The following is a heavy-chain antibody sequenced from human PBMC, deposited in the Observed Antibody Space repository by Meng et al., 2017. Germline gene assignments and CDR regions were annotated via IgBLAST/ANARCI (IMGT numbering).Heavy chain of an antibody. CDR1: GYTFTSYD. Sequence: ASVKVSCKASGYTFTSYDINWVRQATGQGLEWMGWMNPNSGNTGYAQKFQGRVTMTRNTSTSTAYMELSSLRSEDTAVYYCARGLSQLWFGELSRTEWRYFSAGNDYWGQGTLVTVSS. CDR2: MNPNSGNT. CDR3: ARGLSQLWFGELSRTEWRYFSAGNDY. J-gene: IGHJ4*02. D-gene: IGHD3-10*01. V-gene: IGHV1-8*01.